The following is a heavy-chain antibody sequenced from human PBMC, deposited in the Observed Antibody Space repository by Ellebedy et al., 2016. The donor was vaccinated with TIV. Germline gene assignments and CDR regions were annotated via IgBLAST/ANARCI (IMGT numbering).Heavy chain of an antibody. CDR3: ARDPRGGGDYGDNWFDP. Sequence: GESLKISCAASGFSVSNFFMSWVRQAPGKGLEWVLVIYRAGGTNYTDSVKGRFTISRDSSKNTLYLQMNSLRAEDTAVYYCARDPRGGGDYGDNWFDPWGQGTLVTVSS. CDR2: IYRAGGT. J-gene: IGHJ5*02. CDR1: GFSVSNFF. V-gene: IGHV3-66*01. D-gene: IGHD4-17*01.